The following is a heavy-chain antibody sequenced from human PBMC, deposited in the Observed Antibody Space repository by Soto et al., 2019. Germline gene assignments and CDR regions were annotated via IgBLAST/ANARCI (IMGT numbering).Heavy chain of an antibody. CDR3: ARMVAAGGNIGEF. V-gene: IGHV4-59*01. CDR2: IYHSGTT. Sequence: SETLSLTCTVSGASTSSYYWNWIRQPPGKGLEWIGYIYHSGTTNYNRSLKRRVAISVDTSKNQFSLKLSSVPAADTAVYYCARMVAAGGNIGEFWGQGTLVTVS. J-gene: IGHJ4*02. D-gene: IGHD6-13*01. CDR1: GASTSSYY.